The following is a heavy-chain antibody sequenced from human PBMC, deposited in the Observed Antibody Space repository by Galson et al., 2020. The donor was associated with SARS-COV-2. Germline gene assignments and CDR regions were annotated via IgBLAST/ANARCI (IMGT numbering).Heavy chain of an antibody. CDR3: ARAISVTTYFGFDP. Sequence: SETLSITCTVSGFSITTGYYWAWIRQPPGKGKEWIATIYHSGNTYYSPSLKSRVTMSVDTSKNQFSLKLSSVSAADTAVYYCARAISVTTYFGFDPWGQGTLVTVSS. V-gene: IGHV4-38-2*02. CDR1: GFSITTGYY. D-gene: IGHD4-17*01. CDR2: IYHSGNT. J-gene: IGHJ5*02.